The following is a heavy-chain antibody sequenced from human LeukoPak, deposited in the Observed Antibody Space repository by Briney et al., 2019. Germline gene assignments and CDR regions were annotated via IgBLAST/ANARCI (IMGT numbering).Heavy chain of an antibody. J-gene: IGHJ4*02. CDR2: IKQDGSEK. CDR3: ARSDGTGFDY. V-gene: IGHV3-7*03. Sequence: GGSLRLSCAASGFTFSSYAMHWVRQAPGKGLEWVANIKQDGSEKYYVDSVKGRFTISRDNAKNSLYLQMNSLRAEDTAVYYCARSDGTGFDYWGQGTLVTVSS. CDR1: GFTFSSYA.